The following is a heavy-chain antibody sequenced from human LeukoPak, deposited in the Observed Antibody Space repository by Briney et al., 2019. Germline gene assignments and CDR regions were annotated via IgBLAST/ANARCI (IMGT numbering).Heavy chain of an antibody. D-gene: IGHD3-10*01. CDR3: ARDRGLSSSAFDI. Sequence: GGSLRLSCAASGFTFSSYSMNWVRQAPGKGLEWVSSISSGSTYIYYADSMKGRFTISRDNAKKSLYLQMNSLRAEDTAVYYCARDRGLSSSAFDIWGQGTMVTVSS. V-gene: IGHV3-21*01. CDR1: GFTFSSYS. CDR2: ISSGSTYI. J-gene: IGHJ3*02.